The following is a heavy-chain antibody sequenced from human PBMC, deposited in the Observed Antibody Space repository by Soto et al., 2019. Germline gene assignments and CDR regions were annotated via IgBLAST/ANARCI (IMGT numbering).Heavy chain of an antibody. CDR3: ESHQTAADSEVSYFDH. V-gene: IGHV4-39*01. CDR2: IYYSGST. D-gene: IGHD6-13*01. Sequence: PSETLSLTCAVYGGSFSGYYWGWIRQPPGKGLEWIGSIYYSGSTYYNPSLKSRVTISVDTSKNQFSLKLSSVTPADTAVYYCESHQTAADSEVSYFDHWGPGTLVTVSS. CDR1: GGSFSGYY. J-gene: IGHJ4*02.